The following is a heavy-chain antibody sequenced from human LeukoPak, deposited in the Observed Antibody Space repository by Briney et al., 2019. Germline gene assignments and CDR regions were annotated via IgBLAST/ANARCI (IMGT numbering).Heavy chain of an antibody. V-gene: IGHV1-2*02. CDR2: INPNSGGT. D-gene: IGHD3-16*01. CDR1: GYTFTGYY. CDR3: ARDIERERGGYYFDY. J-gene: IGHJ4*02. Sequence: ASVKVSCKASGYTFTGYYMHWVRQAPGQGLECMGWINPNSGGTNYAQKFQGRVTMTRDTSISTAYMELSRLRSDGTAVYYCARDIERERGGYYFDYWGQGTLVTVSS.